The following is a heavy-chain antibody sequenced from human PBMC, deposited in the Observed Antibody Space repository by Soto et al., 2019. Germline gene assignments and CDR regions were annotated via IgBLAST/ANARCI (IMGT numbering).Heavy chain of an antibody. CDR2: IIPIFGTA. CDR3: VREGGSSSLYYYYGMDV. V-gene: IGHV1-69*01. D-gene: IGHD6-6*01. J-gene: IGHJ6*02. Sequence: QVQLVQSGAEVKKPGSSVKVSCKASGGTFSSYAISWVRQAPGQGLEWMGGIIPIFGTANYAQKFQGRVTITADESTSTAYMELSSLRSEDTAVYYCVREGGSSSLYYYYGMDVWGQGTTVTVSS. CDR1: GGTFSSYA.